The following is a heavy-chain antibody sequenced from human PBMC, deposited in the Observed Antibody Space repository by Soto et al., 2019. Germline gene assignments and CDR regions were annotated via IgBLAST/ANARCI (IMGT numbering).Heavy chain of an antibody. CDR1: GGSISSSSYY. J-gene: IGHJ6*02. CDR3: ARLSYYYGMDV. CDR2: IYYSGST. Sequence: SETLSLTCTVSGGSISSSSYYWGWIRQPPGKGLEWIGSIYYSGSTYYNPSLKSRVTISVDTSKNQFSLKLSSVTAADTAVYYCARLSYYYGMDVWGQGTTVPVYS. V-gene: IGHV4-39*01.